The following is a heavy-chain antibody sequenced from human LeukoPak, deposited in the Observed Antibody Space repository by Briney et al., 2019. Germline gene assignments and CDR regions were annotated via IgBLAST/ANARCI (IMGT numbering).Heavy chain of an antibody. Sequence: PGGSLRLSCAASGFTFDDYAMHWVRQAPGKGLEWVSGISWNSGSIGYADSVKGRFTISRDNAKNSLYLQMNSLRAEDMALYYCAKAMVRGVISPYFDYWGQGTLVTVSS. V-gene: IGHV3-9*03. CDR3: AKAMVRGVISPYFDY. CDR2: ISWNSGSI. D-gene: IGHD3-10*01. J-gene: IGHJ4*02. CDR1: GFTFDDYA.